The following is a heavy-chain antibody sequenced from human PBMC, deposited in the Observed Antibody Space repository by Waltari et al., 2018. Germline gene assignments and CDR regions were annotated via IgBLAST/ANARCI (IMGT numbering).Heavy chain of an antibody. J-gene: IGHJ3*01. CDR3: ARDDDYGDYVDV. Sequence: VQLVESGGGVVQPGGSLRLSCAASGFTFSSYGMHWVRQAPGKGLEWVSYIRSSSSTIYYADSVKGRFTISRDNAKNSLYLQMNSLRAEDTAVYYCARDDDYGDYVDVWGQGTMVTVSS. D-gene: IGHD4-17*01. CDR1: GFTFSSYG. V-gene: IGHV3-48*01. CDR2: IRSSSSTI.